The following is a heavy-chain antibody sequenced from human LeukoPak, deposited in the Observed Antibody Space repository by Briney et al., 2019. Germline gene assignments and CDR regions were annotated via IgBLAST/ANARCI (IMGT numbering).Heavy chain of an antibody. CDR2: IIPIFGTA. V-gene: IGHV1-69*13. CDR3: ATDVDTAPGWFDP. Sequence: SVKVPCKASGGTFSSYAISWVRQAPGQGLEWMGGIIPIFGTANYAQKFQGRVTITADESTSTAYMELSSLRSEDTAVYYCATDVDTAPGWFDPWGQGTLVIVSS. J-gene: IGHJ5*02. CDR1: GGTFSSYA. D-gene: IGHD5-18*01.